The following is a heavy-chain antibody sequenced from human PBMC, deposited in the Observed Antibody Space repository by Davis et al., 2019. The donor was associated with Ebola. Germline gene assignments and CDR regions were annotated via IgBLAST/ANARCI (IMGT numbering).Heavy chain of an antibody. CDR1: GFTFSSYW. D-gene: IGHD3-10*01. V-gene: IGHV3-7*01. J-gene: IGHJ3*02. CDR2: IKQDGSEK. Sequence: GESLKISCAASGFTFSSYWMSWVRQAPGKGLEWVANIKQDGSEKYYVDSVKGRFTISRDNAKNSLYLQMNSLRAEDTAVYYCARESNDRGGYYAFDIWGQGTMVTVSS. CDR3: ARESNDRGGYYAFDI.